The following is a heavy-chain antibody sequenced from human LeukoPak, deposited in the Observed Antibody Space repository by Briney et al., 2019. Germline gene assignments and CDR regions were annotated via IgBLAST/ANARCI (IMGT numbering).Heavy chain of an antibody. D-gene: IGHD3-22*01. CDR2: INPNSGGT. CDR1: GYTFTGYY. CDR3: ARTGDYYDSSGYYYLTHYYYGMDV. Sequence: VASVKVSCKASGYTFTGYYMHWVRQAPGQGLEWMGRINPNSGGTNYAQKFQGRVTMTRDTSISTAYMELSRLRSDDTAVYYCARTGDYYDSSGYYYLTHYYYGMDVWGQGTTVTVSS. V-gene: IGHV1-2*06. J-gene: IGHJ6*02.